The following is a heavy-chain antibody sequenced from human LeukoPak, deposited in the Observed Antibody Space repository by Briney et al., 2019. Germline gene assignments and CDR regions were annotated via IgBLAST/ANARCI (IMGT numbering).Heavy chain of an antibody. Sequence: GGSLRLSCEASGFTFDDYGMSWVRQAPGKGLEWVSYISSSSSTIYYADSVKGRFTISRDNAKNSLYLQMNSLRDEDTAVYYCARERSFDYWGQGTLVTVSS. J-gene: IGHJ4*02. V-gene: IGHV3-48*02. CDR1: GFTFDDYG. CDR3: ARERSFDY. CDR2: ISSSSSTI.